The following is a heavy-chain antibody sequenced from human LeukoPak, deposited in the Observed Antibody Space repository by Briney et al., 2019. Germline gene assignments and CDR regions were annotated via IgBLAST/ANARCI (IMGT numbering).Heavy chain of an antibody. CDR1: GFTFDDYA. Sequence: GGSLRLSCAASGFTFDDYAMHWVRQAPGKGLEWVSGITWNSGSIGYADSVKGRFTISRDNSKNTLYLQMNSLRAEDTAVYYCASSILTGYRDYWGQGTLVTVSS. J-gene: IGHJ4*02. CDR2: ITWNSGSI. V-gene: IGHV3-9*01. D-gene: IGHD3-9*01. CDR3: ASSILTGYRDY.